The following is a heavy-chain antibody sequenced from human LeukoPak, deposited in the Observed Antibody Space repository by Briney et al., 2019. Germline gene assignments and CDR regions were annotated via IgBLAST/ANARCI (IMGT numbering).Heavy chain of an antibody. D-gene: IGHD1-7*01. CDR3: ARGPVGGTTYNDGDAFDI. Sequence: PSETLSLTCAVSGGSISSGGYSWSWIRQPPGKGLEWIGYIYYSGSTNYNPSLKSRVTISVDTSKNQFSLKLSSVTAADTAVYYCARGPVGGTTYNDGDAFDIWGQGTMVTVSS. CDR1: GGSISSGGYS. J-gene: IGHJ3*02. V-gene: IGHV4-61*08. CDR2: IYYSGST.